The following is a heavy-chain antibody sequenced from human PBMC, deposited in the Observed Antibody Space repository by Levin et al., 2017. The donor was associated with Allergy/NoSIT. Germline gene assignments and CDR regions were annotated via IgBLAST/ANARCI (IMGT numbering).Heavy chain of an antibody. D-gene: IGHD6-13*01. CDR1: GGSISSSSYY. CDR2: IYYSGST. V-gene: IGHV4-39*07. Sequence: GSLRLSCTVSGGSISSSSYYWGWIRQPPGKGLEWIGSIYYSGSTYYNPSLKSRVTISVDTSKNQFSLKLSSVTAADTAVYYCARGHKGGRGIAAAEFDPWGQGTLVTVSS. CDR3: ARGHKGGRGIAAAEFDP. J-gene: IGHJ5*02.